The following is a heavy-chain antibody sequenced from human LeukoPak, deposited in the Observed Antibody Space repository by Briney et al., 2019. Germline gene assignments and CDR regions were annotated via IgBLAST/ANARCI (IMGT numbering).Heavy chain of an antibody. Sequence: PGGSLRLSCAASGFTFSSYTMNWVRQAPGKGLEWVSSITSSSGFTYYADSLKGRFTISRDNAKSSMYLQMNILRAEDTAVYYCARDRYGGSVMDVWGQGTTVTVSS. CDR2: ITSSSGFT. V-gene: IGHV3-21*01. CDR1: GFTFSSYT. CDR3: ARDRYGGSVMDV. J-gene: IGHJ6*02. D-gene: IGHD1-26*01.